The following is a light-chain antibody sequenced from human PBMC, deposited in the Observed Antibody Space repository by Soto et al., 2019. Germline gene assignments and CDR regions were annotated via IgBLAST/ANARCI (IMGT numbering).Light chain of an antibody. V-gene: IGKV1-5*03. CDR1: QSISNW. CDR2: KAS. CDR3: QQYSDYSPYT. Sequence: DIQMTQSPSTLSASVGDRVTITCRASQSISNWLAWYQQKPGRAPRLLIYKASNLQSGVPSRFSGSASGTEFTLTISSLQPDDFAAYYCQQYSDYSPYTFGQGTKVEIK. J-gene: IGKJ2*01.